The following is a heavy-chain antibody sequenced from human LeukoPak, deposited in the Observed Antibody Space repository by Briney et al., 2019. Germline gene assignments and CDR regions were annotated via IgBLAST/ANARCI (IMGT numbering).Heavy chain of an antibody. CDR3: ARGAQYYYDSSGYYWFDP. CDR1: GGSISNYY. CDR2: IYYSGST. V-gene: IGHV4-59*12. Sequence: PSETLSLPCTVSGGSISNYYWSWIRQPPGKGLEWIGYIYYSGSTYYNPSLKSRVTISVDTSKNQFSLKLSSVTAADTAVYYCARGAQYYYDSSGYYWFDPWGQGTLVTVSS. D-gene: IGHD3-22*01. J-gene: IGHJ5*02.